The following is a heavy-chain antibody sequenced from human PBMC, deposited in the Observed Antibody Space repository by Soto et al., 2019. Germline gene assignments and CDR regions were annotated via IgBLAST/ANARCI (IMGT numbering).Heavy chain of an antibody. CDR2: IVVGSGNT. Sequence: SVKVSCKASGFTFTSSAMQWVRQARGQRLEWIGWIVVGSGNTNYAQKFQERVTITRDMSTSTAYMELSSLRSEDTAVYYCAAEPKGITGATDAFDIWGQGTMVTVSS. D-gene: IGHD1-20*01. CDR3: AAEPKGITGATDAFDI. CDR1: GFTFTSSA. J-gene: IGHJ3*02. V-gene: IGHV1-58*02.